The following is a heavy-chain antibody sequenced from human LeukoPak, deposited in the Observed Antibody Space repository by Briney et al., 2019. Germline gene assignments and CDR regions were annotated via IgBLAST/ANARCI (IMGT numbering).Heavy chain of an antibody. CDR2: ISSSSSYI. D-gene: IGHD3-22*01. V-gene: IGHV3-21*01. Sequence: GGSLRLSCAASGFTFRSYTMNWVRQAPGRGLEWISSISSSSSYIYYADSVKGRFTISRDNAKNSLFLQMNSLRAEDTAVYYCAMSNYDSSGYYAWGQGILVTVSS. CDR3: AMSNYDSSGYYA. J-gene: IGHJ4*02. CDR1: GFTFRSYT.